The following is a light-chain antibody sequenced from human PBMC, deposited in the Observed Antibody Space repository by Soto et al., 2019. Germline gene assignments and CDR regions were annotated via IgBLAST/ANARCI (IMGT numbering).Light chain of an antibody. CDR2: AAS. J-gene: IGKJ5*01. CDR3: QQYGSSPPIT. CDR1: QSVSNSF. Sequence: EIVLTQSPGTLSLSPGERATLSCRASQSVSNSFLAWYQQKPGQAPRLLIYAASSRATGIPDRFSGSGSGTDFTLTISRLEPEDFAVYYCQQYGSSPPITFGQGTRLESK. V-gene: IGKV3-20*01.